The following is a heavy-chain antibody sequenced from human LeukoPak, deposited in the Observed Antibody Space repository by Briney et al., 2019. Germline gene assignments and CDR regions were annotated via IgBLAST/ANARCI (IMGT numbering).Heavy chain of an antibody. V-gene: IGHV3-23*01. J-gene: IGHJ6*02. Sequence: PGGSLRLSCAASGFTFSSYAMSWVRQAPGKGLEWGSAISGSGGSTYYADSVKDRFTISRDNSKNTLYLQMNSLRAEDTAVYYCAKDWAVASSHPYYGMDVWGQGTTVTVS. CDR2: ISGSGGST. CDR3: AKDWAVASSHPYYGMDV. D-gene: IGHD6-19*01. CDR1: GFTFSSYA.